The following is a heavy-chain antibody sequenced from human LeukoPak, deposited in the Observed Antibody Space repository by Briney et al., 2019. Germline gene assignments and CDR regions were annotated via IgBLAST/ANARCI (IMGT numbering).Heavy chain of an antibody. CDR1: GDSVSSNSAA. J-gene: IGHJ6*02. CDR2: TYYRSKWYN. V-gene: IGHV6-1*01. D-gene: IGHD5-18*01. Sequence: SQTLSLTCAISGDSVSSNSAAWNWIRQSPSRGLEWLGRTYYRSKWYNDYAVSVKSRITINPDASKNQFSLQLNSVTPEDTAVYYWARGDTAHYYYGMDVWGQGTTVTVSS. CDR3: ARGDTAHYYYGMDV.